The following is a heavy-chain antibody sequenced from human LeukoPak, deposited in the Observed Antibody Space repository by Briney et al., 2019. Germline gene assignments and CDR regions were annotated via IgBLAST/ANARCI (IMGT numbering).Heavy chain of an antibody. D-gene: IGHD3-10*01. J-gene: IGHJ6*02. CDR2: IVVGSGNT. V-gene: IGHV1-58*02. CDR1: GYTFTSYD. CDR3: AADHPFYGSGSYYKDYGMDV. Sequence: GASVKVSCKASGYTFTSYDINWVRQARGQRLEWIGWIVVGSGNTNYAQKFQERVTITRDMSTSTAYMELSSLRSEDTAVYYCAADHPFYGSGSYYKDYGMDVWGQGTTVTVSS.